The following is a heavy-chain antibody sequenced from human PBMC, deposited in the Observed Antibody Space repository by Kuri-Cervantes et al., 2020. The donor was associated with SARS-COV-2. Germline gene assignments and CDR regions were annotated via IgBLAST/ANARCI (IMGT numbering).Heavy chain of an antibody. CDR3: ARGTRYYDFWSGYLN. J-gene: IGHJ4*02. D-gene: IGHD3-3*01. CDR1: GGSFSGYY. CDR2: INHSGST. Sequence: SQTLLLTCAVYGGSFSGYYWSWIRQPPGKGLEWIGEINHSGSTNYNPSLKSRVTISVDTSKNQFSLKLSSVTAADTAVYYCARGTRYYDFWSGYLNWGQGTLVTVSS. V-gene: IGHV4-34*01.